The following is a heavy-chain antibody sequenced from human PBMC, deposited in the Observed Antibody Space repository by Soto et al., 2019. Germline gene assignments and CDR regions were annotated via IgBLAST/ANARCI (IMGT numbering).Heavy chain of an antibody. J-gene: IGHJ4*02. CDR3: ARGTCSSTTCYAIFFDS. V-gene: IGHV3-7*01. CDR1: GFSFSNYW. CDR2: IKQDGNKK. Sequence: EVQLVKSGGGLVQPGGSLRLSCVTSGFSFSNYWMSWVRQAPGKGLEWVANIKQDGNKKYYVESAKARFTISRDNAKNSLYLQLSRLRAADTSVYYCARGTCSSTTCYAIFFDSWGQGTPVTVSS. D-gene: IGHD2-2*01.